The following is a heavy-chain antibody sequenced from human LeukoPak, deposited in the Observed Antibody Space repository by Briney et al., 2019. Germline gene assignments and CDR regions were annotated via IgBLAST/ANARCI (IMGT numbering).Heavy chain of an antibody. D-gene: IGHD1-7*01. V-gene: IGHV3-30-3*01. CDR1: GFTFSDYA. CDR3: ARDYLWNYDY. Sequence: PGGSLRLSCAASGFTFSDYAMHWVRQAPGKGLEWVAVISKDGSDKYYPGSVRGRFTISRDNSKNTIYLQMDSLRAEDTAIYYCARDYLWNYDYWGQGTLVTVSS. CDR2: ISKDGSDK. J-gene: IGHJ4*02.